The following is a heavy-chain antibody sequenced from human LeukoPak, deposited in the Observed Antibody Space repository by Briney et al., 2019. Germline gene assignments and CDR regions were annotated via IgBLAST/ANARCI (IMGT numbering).Heavy chain of an antibody. CDR2: IYHLGNT. Sequence: PSGTLSLTCTVSGGSISSSNWWSWVRQTPGKGLEWIGEIYHLGNTNYNPSLRRRVTMSVDKSKNQFSLKLSSVTAADTAVYYCATSIAARRFDYWGQGTLVTVSS. J-gene: IGHJ4*02. CDR3: ATSIAARRFDY. D-gene: IGHD6-6*01. CDR1: GGSISSSNW. V-gene: IGHV4-4*02.